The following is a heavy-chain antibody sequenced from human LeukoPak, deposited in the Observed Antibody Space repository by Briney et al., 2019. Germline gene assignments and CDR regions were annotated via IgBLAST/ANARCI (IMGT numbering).Heavy chain of an antibody. J-gene: IGHJ4*02. CDR2: INHSGST. V-gene: IGHV4-34*01. Sequence: PSETLSLTCAVYGESFSGYYWSWIRQPPGKGLEWIGEINHSGSTNYNPSLKSRVTISVDTSKNQFSLKLSSVTAADTAVYYCARGTLDSGYSSGWYLRNHDYWGQGTLVTVSS. D-gene: IGHD6-19*01. CDR1: GESFSGYY. CDR3: ARGTLDSGYSSGWYLRNHDY.